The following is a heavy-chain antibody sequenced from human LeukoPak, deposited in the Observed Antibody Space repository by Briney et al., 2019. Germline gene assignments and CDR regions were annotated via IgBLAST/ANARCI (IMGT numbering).Heavy chain of an antibody. J-gene: IGHJ4*02. CDR1: GGSIRGYY. V-gene: IGHV4-59*08. CDR2: IYYSGST. CDR3: ARHEFDSGSLPYFDY. Sequence: SETLSLTCTVSGGSIRGYYWSWIRQPPGKGLEWIGYIYYSGSTNYNPSLKSRVTISVDTSKNQFSLKLSAVTAADTAVYYCARHEFDSGSLPYFDYWGQGIWSPSPQ. D-gene: IGHD3-10*01.